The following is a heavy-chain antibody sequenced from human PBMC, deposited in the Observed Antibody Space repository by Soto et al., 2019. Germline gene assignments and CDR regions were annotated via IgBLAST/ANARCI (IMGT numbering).Heavy chain of an antibody. CDR2: LYSSGST. Sequence: QLQLQESGPGLVKPSATLSLTCTVSGCSISSSSYYWGWSRQPQGKGLEWIGSLYSSGSTYYNPSLTSRGTISVDTSKNQCALKLSSVTAADTAVYYCARSQDGTLDYWGQGTLVTVSS. CDR3: ARSQDGTLDY. J-gene: IGHJ4*02. CDR1: GCSISSSSYY. V-gene: IGHV4-39*01.